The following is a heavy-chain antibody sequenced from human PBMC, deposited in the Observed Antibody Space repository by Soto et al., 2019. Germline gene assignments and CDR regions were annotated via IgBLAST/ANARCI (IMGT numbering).Heavy chain of an antibody. D-gene: IGHD2-21*02. CDR2: IYWDDDK. Sequence: QITLKESGPTLVKPTQTLTLTCTFSGFSLSTSGVGVGWICQPPGKALEWLALIYWDDDKRYSPSLRSRLTIRKDTSKNQVVLTMRNMDPVYLATYYCIQSRCGGDCLQSYASLYYSGMDVWGQGTTFTVSS. V-gene: IGHV2-5*02. J-gene: IGHJ6*01. CDR3: IQSRCGGDCLQSYASLYYSGMDV. CDR1: GFSLSTSGVG.